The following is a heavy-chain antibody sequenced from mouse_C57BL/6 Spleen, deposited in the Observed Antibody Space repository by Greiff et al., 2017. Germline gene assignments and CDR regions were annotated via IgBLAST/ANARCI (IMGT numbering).Heavy chain of an antibody. CDR3: ARWGGNYDLYFDV. D-gene: IGHD2-1*01. J-gene: IGHJ1*03. CDR1: GYTFTSYW. Sequence: VQLQQPGAELVMPGASVKLSCKASGYTFTSYWMHWVKQRPGQGLEWIGEIDPSDSYTNYNQKFKGKSTLTVDKSSSTAYMQLSSLTSEDSASYYCARWGGNYDLYFDVWGTGTTVTVSS. V-gene: IGHV1-69*01. CDR2: IDPSDSYT.